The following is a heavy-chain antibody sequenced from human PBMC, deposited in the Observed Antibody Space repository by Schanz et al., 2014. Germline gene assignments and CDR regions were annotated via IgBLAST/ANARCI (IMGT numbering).Heavy chain of an antibody. CDR2: FMPFLGIT. V-gene: IGHV1-69*04. Sequence: QVQLVQSGAEVKKPGSSVKVSCKATGDTFDNFGISWVRQAPGQGPEWIGRFMPFLGITNLAQKFQDRVTMTADKATSTAYMELSGLRSEDTVMYYCARDRWNYEGGIFDIWGQGPMVTVSS. J-gene: IGHJ3*02. CDR1: GDTFDNFG. D-gene: IGHD1-7*01. CDR3: ARDRWNYEGGIFDI.